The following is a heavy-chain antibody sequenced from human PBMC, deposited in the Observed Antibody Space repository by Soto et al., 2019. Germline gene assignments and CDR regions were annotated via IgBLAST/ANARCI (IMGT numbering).Heavy chain of an antibody. D-gene: IGHD3-22*01. CDR2: ISWNSGSI. Sequence: EVQLVESGGGLVQPGRSLRLSCAASGFTFDDYAMHWVRQAPGKGLEWVSGISWNSGSIGYADSVKGRFTISRDNAKNSLYLQMNSLRAEDTALYYCAKDYGLGDSSGYYISGAFDIWGQGTMVTVSS. CDR3: AKDYGLGDSSGYYISGAFDI. J-gene: IGHJ3*02. V-gene: IGHV3-9*01. CDR1: GFTFDDYA.